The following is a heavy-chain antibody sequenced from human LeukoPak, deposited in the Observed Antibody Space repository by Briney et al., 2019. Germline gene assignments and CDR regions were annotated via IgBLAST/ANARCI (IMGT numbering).Heavy chain of an antibody. D-gene: IGHD2-2*01. CDR1: GFTFDDYA. J-gene: IGHJ4*02. CDR2: ISWNSGSI. Sequence: GRSLRLSCAASGFTFDDYAMHWVRQAPGKGLEWVSGISWNSGSIGYADSVKGRFTISRDNAKNTLYLQMNSLRAEDTAVYYCAKPKYQLLVNFDYWGQGTLVTVSS. V-gene: IGHV3-9*01. CDR3: AKPKYQLLVNFDY.